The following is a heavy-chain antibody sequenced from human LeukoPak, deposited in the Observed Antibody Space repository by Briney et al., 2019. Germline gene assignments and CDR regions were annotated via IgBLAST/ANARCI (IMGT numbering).Heavy chain of an antibody. Sequence: SETLSLTCAVYGGSFSGYYWNWIRQPPGKGLEWIGEINHSGSTNYNPSLKSRVTISVDTSKNQFSLKLNSVTAADTAVYYCARGRNLEWFDYWGQGTLVTVSS. CDR2: INHSGST. CDR1: GGSFSGYY. D-gene: IGHD3-3*01. J-gene: IGHJ5*01. V-gene: IGHV4-34*01. CDR3: ARGRNLEWFDY.